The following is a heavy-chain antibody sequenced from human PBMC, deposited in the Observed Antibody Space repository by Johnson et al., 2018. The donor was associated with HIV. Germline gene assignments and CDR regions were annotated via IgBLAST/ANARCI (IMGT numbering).Heavy chain of an antibody. V-gene: IGHV3-20*04. CDR2: INWNGAST. D-gene: IGHD5-18*01. CDR1: GFTVSSNY. J-gene: IGHJ3*02. CDR3: ARDLDTAMVTCAFDI. Sequence: VQLVESGGGLVQPGGSLRLSCAASGFTVSSNYMSWVRQAPGKGLAWVSGINWNGASTGYTAFAKGRFTISRDNAKNSLYLQMNSLRAEDTAVYYCARDLDTAMVTCAFDIWGQGTMVTVSS.